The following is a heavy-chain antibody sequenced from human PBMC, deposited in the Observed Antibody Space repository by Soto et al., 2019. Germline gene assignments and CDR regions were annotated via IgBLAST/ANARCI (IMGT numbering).Heavy chain of an antibody. J-gene: IGHJ5*02. CDR2: ISAYNGYT. CDR1: GYTFTSYG. CDR3: ARDYDFWSGYIWFDP. D-gene: IGHD3-3*01. V-gene: IGHV1-18*01. Sequence: GASVKVSCKASGYTFTSYGISWVRQAPGQGLEWMGWISAYNGYTNYAQKLQGRVTMTTDTSTSTAYMELRSLRSDDTAVYYCARDYDFWSGYIWFDPWGQGTLVTVSS.